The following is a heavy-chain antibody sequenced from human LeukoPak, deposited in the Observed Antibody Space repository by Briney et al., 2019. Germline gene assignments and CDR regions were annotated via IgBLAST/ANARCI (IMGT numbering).Heavy chain of an antibody. J-gene: IGHJ4*02. CDR2: IYYSGST. D-gene: IGHD1-26*01. CDR1: GGSISSSSYY. Sequence: PSETLSLTCTVSGGSISSSSYYWGWIRQPPGKGLEWIGSIYYSGSTYYNPSLKSRVTISVDTSKNQFSLKLSSVTAADTDVYYCARQSSSGSYWGQGTLVTVSS. CDR3: ARQSSSGSY. V-gene: IGHV4-39*01.